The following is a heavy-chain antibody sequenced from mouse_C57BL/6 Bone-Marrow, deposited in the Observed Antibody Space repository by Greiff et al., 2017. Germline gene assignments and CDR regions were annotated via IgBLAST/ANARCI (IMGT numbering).Heavy chain of an antibody. CDR1: GYTFTDYN. J-gene: IGHJ4*01. D-gene: IGHD1-1*01. CDR3: ASPERDHDGSSSENAMDY. CDR2: INPNNGGP. V-gene: IGHV1-22*01. Sequence: VQLQQSGPELVKPGASVKMSCKASGYTFTDYNMPWVKQSHGKSLEWIGYINPNNGGPSYNQKFKGKAPLTVNKSSSTAYMEVRSLTSEDSAVYYCASPERDHDGSSSENAMDYWGQGTSVTVSS.